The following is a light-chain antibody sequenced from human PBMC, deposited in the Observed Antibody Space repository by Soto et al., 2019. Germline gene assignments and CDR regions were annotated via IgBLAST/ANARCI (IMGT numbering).Light chain of an antibody. J-gene: IGLJ2*01. CDR3: CSYAGSYTVV. CDR1: SSDVGGYNY. V-gene: IGLV2-11*01. CDR2: DVS. Sequence: QSALTQPRSVSGSPGQSVTISCTGTSSDVGGYNYVSWNQQHPGKPPKLMIYDVSKQPSGVPDRFSGSKSGNTASLTISGLQAEDEADYYCCSYAGSYTVVFGGGTKLTVL.